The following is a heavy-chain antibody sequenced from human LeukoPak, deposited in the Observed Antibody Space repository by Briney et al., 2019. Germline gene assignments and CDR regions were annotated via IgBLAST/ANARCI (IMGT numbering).Heavy chain of an antibody. V-gene: IGHV3-23*01. Sequence: GGSLRLSCAASGFTFSSYAMSWVRQAPGKGLEWVSAISGSGGSTYYADSVKGRFTISRDNSKNTLYLQMNSLRAEDRAVYYCATDSSGWYMDRFDYWGQGTLVTVSS. CDR1: GFTFSSYA. J-gene: IGHJ4*02. CDR2: ISGSGGST. CDR3: ATDSSGWYMDRFDY. D-gene: IGHD6-19*01.